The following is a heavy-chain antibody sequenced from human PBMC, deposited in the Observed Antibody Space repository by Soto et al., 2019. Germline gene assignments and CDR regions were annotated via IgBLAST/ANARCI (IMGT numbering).Heavy chain of an antibody. CDR2: INPSGGST. D-gene: IGHD2-2*01. CDR3: VRDPNIVLVPAALRSYYYYYGMDV. Sequence: QGLEWMGIINPSGGSTSYAQKFQGRFTISRDNAKNSLYLQMNSLRAEDTAVYYCVRDPNIVLVPAALRSYYYYYGMDVWGQGTTVTAP. J-gene: IGHJ6*02. V-gene: IGHV1-46*01.